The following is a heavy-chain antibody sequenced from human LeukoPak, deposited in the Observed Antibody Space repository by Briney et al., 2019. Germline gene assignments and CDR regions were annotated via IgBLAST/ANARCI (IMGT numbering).Heavy chain of an antibody. CDR3: AKEVTHYGSGELDAFAI. CDR2: ISAYNGNT. J-gene: IGHJ3*02. CDR1: GYTFTSYG. V-gene: IGHV1-18*01. D-gene: IGHD3-10*01. Sequence: ASVKVSCKASGYTFTSYGISWVRQAPGQGLEWMGWISAYNGNTNYAQKLQGRVTMTTDTSTSTAYMELRSLRSDDTAVYYCAKEVTHYGSGELDAFAIWGQGTMVTVSS.